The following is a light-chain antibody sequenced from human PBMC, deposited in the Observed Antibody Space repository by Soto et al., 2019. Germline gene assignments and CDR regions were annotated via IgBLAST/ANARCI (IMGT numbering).Light chain of an antibody. V-gene: IGLV1-47*01. J-gene: IGLJ2*01. CDR1: SSNIGSNY. Sequence: QPVLTQAPSASGTPGQRVTISCSGSSSNIGSNYVYWYQHLPGTAPKLVIYRNNQRPSGVPDRFSGSKSGTSASLAISGLRSEDEADYYCAAWDDSLSGHVVFGGGTKVTVL. CDR2: RNN. CDR3: AAWDDSLSGHVV.